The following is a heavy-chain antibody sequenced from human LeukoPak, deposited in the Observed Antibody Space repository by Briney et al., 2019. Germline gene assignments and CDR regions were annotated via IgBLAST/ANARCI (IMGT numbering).Heavy chain of an antibody. CDR1: GYRFTNYW. Sequence: GESLKISCKGFGYRFTNYWIGWVRQMPGKGLELMGIIYPGDSDTIYSPSFQGQVTISVDRSISTAYLQWSSLRASDTAMHYCATVRIDGYDSKGLFDYWGQGTLVTVSS. V-gene: IGHV5-51*01. CDR2: IYPGDSDT. D-gene: IGHD5-24*01. CDR3: ATVRIDGYDSKGLFDY. J-gene: IGHJ4*02.